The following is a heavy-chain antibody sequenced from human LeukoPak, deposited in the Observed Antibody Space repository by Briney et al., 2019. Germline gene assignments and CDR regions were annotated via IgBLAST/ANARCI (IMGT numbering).Heavy chain of an antibody. V-gene: IGHV3-7*01. CDR1: GFTFSTNS. D-gene: IGHD6-13*01. CDR3: ARMLRIAAAGDY. J-gene: IGHJ4*02. CDR2: IKQDGSEK. Sequence: PGGSLRLSCAASGFTFSTNSMNWVRQAPGKGLEWVANIKQDGSEKYYVDSVKGRFTISRDNAKNSLYLQMNSLRAEDTAVYYCARMLRIAAAGDYWGQGTLVTVSS.